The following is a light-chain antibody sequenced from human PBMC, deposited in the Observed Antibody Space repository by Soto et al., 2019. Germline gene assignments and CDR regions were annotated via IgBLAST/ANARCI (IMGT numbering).Light chain of an antibody. CDR1: QSINNRY. CDR2: GAS. Sequence: EIVLTQSPGTLSLSPGERAILSCRASQSINNRYLAWYQQKPGQAPRLLIYGASSRATGIPDRFIGSGSGTDFTLTISRLEPEDFAVYYCQQFGSSPGFTFGPGTNVDIK. CDR3: QQFGSSPGFT. V-gene: IGKV3-20*01. J-gene: IGKJ3*01.